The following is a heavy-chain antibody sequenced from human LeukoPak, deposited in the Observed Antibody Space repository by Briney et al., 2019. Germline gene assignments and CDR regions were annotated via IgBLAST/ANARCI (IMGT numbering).Heavy chain of an antibody. V-gene: IGHV4-31*03. CDR2: IYYSGST. Sequence: PSETLSLTCTVSGGSISSGGYYWSWIRQHPGKGLEWIGYIYYSGSTYYNPSLKSRVTISVDTSKNQFSLKLSSVTAADTAVYYCARASPPTYYDILTGYYGLVDWFDPWGQGTLVTVSP. CDR1: GGSISSGGYY. D-gene: IGHD3-9*01. CDR3: ARASPPTYYDILTGYYGLVDWFDP. J-gene: IGHJ5*02.